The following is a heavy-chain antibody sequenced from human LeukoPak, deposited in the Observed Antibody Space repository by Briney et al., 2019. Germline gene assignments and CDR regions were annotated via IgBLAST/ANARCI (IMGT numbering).Heavy chain of an antibody. CDR2: IKTDGTTT. Sequence: GRSLRLSCAASGFILSNYWIHWVRQVPGKGLVWVSRIKTDGTTTNYADSVQGRFTISRDNAKNMLYLQMNSLRAEDTAVYYCARGASSGYRIDYWGQGTLVTVSS. CDR3: ARGASSGYRIDY. J-gene: IGHJ4*02. D-gene: IGHD3-16*02. V-gene: IGHV3-74*01. CDR1: GFILSNYW.